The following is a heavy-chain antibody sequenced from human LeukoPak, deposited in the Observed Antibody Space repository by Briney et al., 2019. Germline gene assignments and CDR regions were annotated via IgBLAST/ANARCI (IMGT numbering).Heavy chain of an antibody. CDR3: ARQAEYSTSSLLGY. J-gene: IGHJ4*02. D-gene: IGHD6-6*01. CDR1: GYTFTSYG. V-gene: IGHV1-18*01. CDR2: ISAYNGNT. Sequence: ASVKVSCKASGYTFTSYGISWVRQAPGQGLEWMGWISAYNGNTNYAQKLQGGVTMTTDTSTSTAYMELRSLRSDDTAVYYCARQAEYSTSSLLGYWGQGTLVTVSS.